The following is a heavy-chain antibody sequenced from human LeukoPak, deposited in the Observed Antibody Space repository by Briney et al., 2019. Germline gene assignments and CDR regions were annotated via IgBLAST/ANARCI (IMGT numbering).Heavy chain of an antibody. Sequence: SETLSLTCTVSGGSISSYYWSWIRQPPGKGLEWMGYIYDSGSTNYNPSLKSRVTISVDTSKNQFSLKLSSVTAADTAVYYRARRPLAVAGQGFDYWGQGTLVTVSS. J-gene: IGHJ4*02. CDR2: IYDSGST. V-gene: IGHV4-59*08. CDR1: GGSISSYY. D-gene: IGHD6-19*01. CDR3: ARRPLAVAGQGFDY.